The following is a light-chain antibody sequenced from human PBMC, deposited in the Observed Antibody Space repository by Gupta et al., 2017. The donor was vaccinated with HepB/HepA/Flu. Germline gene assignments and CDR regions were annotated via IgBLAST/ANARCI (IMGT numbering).Light chain of an antibody. Sequence: SSVLTQPPSVSVAPGTTARITCGGDNIGSKTVQWYQQKPGQAPVLVVFGDSDRPSGSPERAAGSASGGTATVTITWVAAGEEADDYCQVVEKIRDHKGVVFGGGTKFPVL. CDR1: NIGSKT. V-gene: IGLV3-21*03. CDR2: GDS. J-gene: IGLJ2*01. CDR3: QVVEKIRDHKGVV.